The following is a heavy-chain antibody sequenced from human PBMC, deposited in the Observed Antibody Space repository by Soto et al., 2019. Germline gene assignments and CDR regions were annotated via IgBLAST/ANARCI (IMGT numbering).Heavy chain of an antibody. V-gene: IGHV4-31*03. CDR2: VFFTGNT. CDR3: ARDGSSTANWIDP. Sequence: SEPLSLTCSVPGGALVVGAFSWSGFRQRPGKGLEWFGDVFFTGNTYYNPSLKSRVTISADTSKDQFSLQLRSVTAADTGVYYCARDGSSTANWIDPWGQGTLVTVSS. CDR1: GGALVVGAFS. D-gene: IGHD1-1*01. J-gene: IGHJ5*01.